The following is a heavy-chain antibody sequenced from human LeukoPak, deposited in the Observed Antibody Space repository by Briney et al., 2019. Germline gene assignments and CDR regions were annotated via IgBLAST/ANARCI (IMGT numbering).Heavy chain of an antibody. CDR3: ARHITGDPLRAFDI. J-gene: IGHJ3*02. D-gene: IGHD1-14*01. Sequence: PSETLSLTCAVSGGSLSSPNWWSWVRQSPGKGLEWIGEIYHSGTTNYHPSLKSRVTISLDTSKNQFSLRMTSVTATDTAVYYCARHITGDPLRAFDIWGQGTMVTVSS. CDR2: IYHSGTT. CDR1: GGSLSSPNW. V-gene: IGHV4-4*02.